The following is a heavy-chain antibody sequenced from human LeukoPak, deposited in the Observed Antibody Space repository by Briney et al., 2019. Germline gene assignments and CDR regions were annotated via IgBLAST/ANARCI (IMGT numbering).Heavy chain of an antibody. CDR3: AKDLAYGDYFDY. CDR1: GFTFSDYY. J-gene: IGHJ4*02. D-gene: IGHD4-17*01. CDR2: ISSSSSYT. V-gene: IGHV3-11*05. Sequence: PGGSLRLSCAASGFTFSDYYMSWIRQAPGKGLEWVSYISSSSSYTNYADSVKGRFTISRDNSKNTLYLQMNSLRAEDTAVYYCAKDLAYGDYFDYWGQGTLVTVSS.